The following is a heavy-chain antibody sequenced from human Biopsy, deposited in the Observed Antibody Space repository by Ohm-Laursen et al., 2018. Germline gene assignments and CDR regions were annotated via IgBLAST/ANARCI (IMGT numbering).Heavy chain of an antibody. CDR2: VYYTGST. CDR3: ARDRGYYSDRTVPGYFDL. J-gene: IGHJ2*01. CDR1: GDSISSYY. V-gene: IGHV4-59*01. Sequence: SDTLSLTCTVSGDSISSYYWSWIRQPPGKGRQWIGYVYYTGSTDYNPSLQSRVTISVDTSKNHFSLRLRSVTPADTAIYYCARDRGYYSDRTVPGYFDLWGRGTLVTVSS. D-gene: IGHD3-22*01.